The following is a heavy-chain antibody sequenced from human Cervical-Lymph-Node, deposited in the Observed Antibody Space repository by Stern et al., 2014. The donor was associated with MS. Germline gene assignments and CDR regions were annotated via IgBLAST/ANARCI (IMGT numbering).Heavy chain of an antibody. CDR1: GFSLTTHG. J-gene: IGHJ4*02. CDR2: TSYGGREK. Sequence: VQLVESGGGVVQPGGSLTLSCAASGFSLTTHGMHWVRQAPGKGLEWGAMTSYGGREKCYADSVMGRFTVSRANSENTLFLQLNSLRAEDTAVYYCARDKANSWSFDYWGQGTLVAVSS. CDR3: ARDKANSWSFDY. V-gene: IGHV3-30*03. D-gene: IGHD6-13*01.